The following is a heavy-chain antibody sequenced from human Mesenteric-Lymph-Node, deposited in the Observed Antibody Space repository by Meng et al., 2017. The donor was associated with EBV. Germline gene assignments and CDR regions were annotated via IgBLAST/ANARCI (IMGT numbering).Heavy chain of an antibody. CDR1: GFTVRSYA. J-gene: IGHJ4*02. D-gene: IGHD3-3*01. CDR2: ISYDGTNK. V-gene: IGHV3-30-3*01. Sequence: VRVVGLGGGVVQPGQSLRLSCAAPGFTVRSYAMYWDRRAPGKGLEWVAVISYDGTNKYYADSVKGRFTISRDNSKNTLYLQMNSLRGEDTAFYHCARDWSVGDPYFDCWGQGTLVTVSS. CDR3: ARDWSVGDPYFDC.